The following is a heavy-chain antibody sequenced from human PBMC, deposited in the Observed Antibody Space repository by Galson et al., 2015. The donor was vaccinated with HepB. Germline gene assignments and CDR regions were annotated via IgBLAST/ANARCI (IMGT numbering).Heavy chain of an antibody. CDR3: PLITMVRGVKDYYGMDV. D-gene: IGHD3-10*01. V-gene: IGHV3-64D*06. CDR2: ISSNGGST. Sequence: SLRLSCAASGFTFSSYAMHWVRQAPGKGLEYVSAISSNGGSTYYADSVKGRFTISRDNSKNTLYLQMSSLRAEDTAVYYCPLITMVRGVKDYYGMDVWGQGTTVTVSS. J-gene: IGHJ6*02. CDR1: GFTFSSYA.